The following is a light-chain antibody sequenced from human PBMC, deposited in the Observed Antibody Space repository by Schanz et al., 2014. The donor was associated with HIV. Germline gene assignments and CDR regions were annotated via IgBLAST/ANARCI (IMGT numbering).Light chain of an antibody. CDR2: DAS. Sequence: EIVLTQSPGTLSLSPGERATLSCRASQSVSSNLAWYQQKPGQAPRLLIFDASIRATGIPDRFSGSGSGTEFTLTISRLEPEDFALYYCQQYATTPLTFGGGTRVDMK. CDR1: QSVSSN. J-gene: IGKJ4*01. V-gene: IGKV3-20*01. CDR3: QQYATTPLT.